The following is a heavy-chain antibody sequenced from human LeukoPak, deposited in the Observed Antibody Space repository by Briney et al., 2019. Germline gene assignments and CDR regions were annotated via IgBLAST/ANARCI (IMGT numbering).Heavy chain of an antibody. CDR3: ARVDYGDYFWFDP. J-gene: IGHJ5*02. CDR1: GFRFSGYS. Sequence: GGSLRLSCAASGFRFSGYSMNWVRQAPGMGLEWIAYISSSSSTIYYVDSVKGRFTISRDNAKNSLYLQMNSLRAEDTAVYYCARVDYGDYFWFDPWGQGTLVTVSS. D-gene: IGHD4-17*01. CDR2: ISSSSSTI. V-gene: IGHV3-48*01.